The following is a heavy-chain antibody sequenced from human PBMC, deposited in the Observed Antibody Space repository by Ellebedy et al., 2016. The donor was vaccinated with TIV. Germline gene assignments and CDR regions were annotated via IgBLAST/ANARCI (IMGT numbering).Heavy chain of an antibody. J-gene: IGHJ4*02. Sequence: PGGSLRLSCATSGFTGDFYMSRIRRAAGKGREWRSLISRGGAPVYYADAVRCRFTISRDDGKSSLFLQMNSLRAEDTAVYYCTMTQGAAAATDFWGQGMQVTVS. CDR3: TMTQGAAAATDF. V-gene: IGHV3-11*01. CDR2: ISRGGAPV. D-gene: IGHD1-26*01. CDR1: GFTGDFY.